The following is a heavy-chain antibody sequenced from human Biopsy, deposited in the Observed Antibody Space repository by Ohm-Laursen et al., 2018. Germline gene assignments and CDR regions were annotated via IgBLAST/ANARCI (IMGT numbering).Heavy chain of an antibody. J-gene: IGHJ3*02. CDR3: ARGSYYGSGSYDNRADAFDT. V-gene: IGHV1-18*04. D-gene: IGHD3-10*01. CDR1: GYWFSRYA. Sequence: ASVKVSCKASGYWFSRYAISWVQQAPGQGLEWMGWISGYNGNTNYAQKFQGRVAMTTDTSTSTAYMELRSLRSDDTAVYYCARGSYYGSGSYDNRADAFDTWGQGTRVTVSS. CDR2: ISGYNGNT.